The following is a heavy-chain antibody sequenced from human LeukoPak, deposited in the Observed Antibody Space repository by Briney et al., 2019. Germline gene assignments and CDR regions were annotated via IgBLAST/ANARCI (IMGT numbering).Heavy chain of an antibody. CDR1: GFTVSDYP. CDR2: INSSSNDI. D-gene: IGHD3/OR15-3a*01. J-gene: IGHJ4*02. V-gene: IGHV3-48*02. Sequence: GGSLRLSCAVSGFTVSDYPMNWVRQAPGKGLEWVSHINSSSNDIWYADSVKGRFTISRDNARSSLYLQMNSLRDEDTAVYYCATDRDWAFDYWGQGTLVTVSS. CDR3: ATDRDWAFDY.